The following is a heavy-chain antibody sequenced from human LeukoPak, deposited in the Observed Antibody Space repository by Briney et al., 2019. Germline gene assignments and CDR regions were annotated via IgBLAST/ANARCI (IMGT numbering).Heavy chain of an antibody. Sequence: PGGSLRLSCAASGFTFSDYYMSWIRQAPGKGLEWVSVFYVGGGTYYADSVKGRFTIPRDNSENTLYLQMKSLRAEDTAVYYCARGDGYNFFDYWGQGTLVTVSS. V-gene: IGHV3-53*01. CDR3: ARGDGYNFFDY. D-gene: IGHD5-24*01. CDR2: FYVGGGT. J-gene: IGHJ4*02. CDR1: GFTFSDYY.